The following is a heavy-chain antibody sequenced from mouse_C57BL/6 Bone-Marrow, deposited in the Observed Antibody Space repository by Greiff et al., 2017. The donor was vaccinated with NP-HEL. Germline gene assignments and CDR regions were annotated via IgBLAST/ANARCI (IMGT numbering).Heavy chain of an antibody. J-gene: IGHJ3*01. V-gene: IGHV3-6*01. Sequence: EVQLVESGPGLVKPSQSLSLTCSVTGYSITSGYYWNWIRQFPGNKLEWMGYISYDGSNNYNPSLKNRISITRDTSKNQFFLKLNSVTTEDTATYYCARAPYYSNYAWFAYWGQGTLVTVSA. CDR2: ISYDGSN. D-gene: IGHD2-5*01. CDR1: GYSITSGYY. CDR3: ARAPYYSNYAWFAY.